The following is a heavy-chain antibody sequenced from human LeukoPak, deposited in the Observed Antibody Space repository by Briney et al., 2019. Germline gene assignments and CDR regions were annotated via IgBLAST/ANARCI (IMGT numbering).Heavy chain of an antibody. CDR2: ISYDGSNK. J-gene: IGHJ6*03. V-gene: IGHV3-30*18. CDR1: GFTFSSYA. D-gene: IGHD1-26*01. CDR3: AKPRGTYPVDLYFMDV. Sequence: GGSLRLSCAASGFTFSSYAMHWVRQAPGKGLEWVAVISYDGSNKYCADSVKGRFTISRDNSKNTLYLQMNSLRAEDTAVYYCAKPRGTYPVDLYFMDVWGKGTTVTVSS.